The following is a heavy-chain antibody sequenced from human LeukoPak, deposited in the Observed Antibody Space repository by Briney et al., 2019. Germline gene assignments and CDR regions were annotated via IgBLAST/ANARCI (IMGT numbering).Heavy chain of an antibody. CDR1: GGPISSYY. D-gene: IGHD4-23*01. CDR2: IYYTGST. Sequence: PSETLSLTCTVSGGPISSYYWSWIRQPPGKGLEWIGYIYYTGSTNYNPSLKSRVTISVDTSKNQFSLELSSVTAADTAVYYCARVGFGNTPHPIDYWGQGTLVTVSS. CDR3: ARVGFGNTPHPIDY. J-gene: IGHJ4*02. V-gene: IGHV4-59*01.